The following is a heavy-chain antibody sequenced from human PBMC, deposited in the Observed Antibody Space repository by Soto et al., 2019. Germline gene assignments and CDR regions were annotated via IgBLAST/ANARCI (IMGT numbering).Heavy chain of an antibody. CDR2: IWYDGSNK. D-gene: IGHD3-22*01. CDR3: ARDGLSYYDSSGSGYFDY. V-gene: IGHV3-33*01. J-gene: IGHJ4*02. CDR1: GFTFSSYG. Sequence: QVQLVESGGGVVQPGRSLRLSCAASGFTFSSYGMHWVRQAPGKGLEWVAVIWYDGSNKYYADCVKGRFTISRDNSKNTLYLQLYSLRAEDTAVYYCARDGLSYYDSSGSGYFDYWGQGTRVTVSS.